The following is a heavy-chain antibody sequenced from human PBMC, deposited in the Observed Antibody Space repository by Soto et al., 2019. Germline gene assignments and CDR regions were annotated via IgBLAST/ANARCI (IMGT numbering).Heavy chain of an antibody. CDR3: ARLYDSSGYYYPGWFDP. V-gene: IGHV4-39*01. CDR1: GGSISSSSYY. D-gene: IGHD3-22*01. CDR2: IYYSGST. Sequence: SETLSLTCTVSGGSISSSSYYWGWIRQPPGKGLEWIGSIYYSGSTYYNPSLKSRVTISVDTSKNQFSLKLSSVTAADTAVYYCARLYDSSGYYYPGWFDPWGQGTLVTVSS. J-gene: IGHJ5*02.